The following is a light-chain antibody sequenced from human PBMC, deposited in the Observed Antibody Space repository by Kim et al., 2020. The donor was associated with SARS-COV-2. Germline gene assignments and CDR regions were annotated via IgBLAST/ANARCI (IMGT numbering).Light chain of an antibody. J-gene: IGLJ3*02. CDR1: SSNIGSNA. Sequence: GHWVTISCSVTSSNIGSNAVDWYQQLPGTAPKLLIYNNNERPSGVPDRFSGSKSGTSASLAISGLQSEDEADYYCAAWDDSLSGRVFGGGTQLTVL. CDR2: NNN. CDR3: AAWDDSLSGRV. V-gene: IGLV1-44*01.